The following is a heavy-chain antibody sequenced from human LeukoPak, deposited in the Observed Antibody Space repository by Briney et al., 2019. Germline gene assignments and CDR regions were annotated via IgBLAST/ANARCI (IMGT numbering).Heavy chain of an antibody. J-gene: IGHJ4*02. CDR3: AYMGLNYYDSSGYYDY. CDR1: GFTFSNYG. Sequence: PGGSLRLSCAASGFTFSNYGMHWVGQAPGKGLEWVAFIRYDGSNKYYADSVKGRFAISRDNSKNTLYLQMNSLRAEDTAVYYCAYMGLNYYDSSGYYDYWGQGTLVTVSS. D-gene: IGHD3-22*01. V-gene: IGHV3-30*02. CDR2: IRYDGSNK.